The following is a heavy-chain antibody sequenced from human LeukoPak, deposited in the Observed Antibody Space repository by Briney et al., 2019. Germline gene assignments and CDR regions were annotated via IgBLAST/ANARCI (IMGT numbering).Heavy chain of an antibody. D-gene: IGHD3-9*01. CDR2: FYTGGST. CDR1: GFTVSSNY. CDR3: ARGPDILTGYSPDFDY. Sequence: GGSLRLSCAASGFTVSSNYMNWVRQAPGKGLEWVSVFYTGGSTYYADSVRGRFTISRDDSKNTLYLQMNSLRAEDTAVYYCARGPDILTGYSPDFDYWGQGTLVTVSS. J-gene: IGHJ4*02. V-gene: IGHV3-53*01.